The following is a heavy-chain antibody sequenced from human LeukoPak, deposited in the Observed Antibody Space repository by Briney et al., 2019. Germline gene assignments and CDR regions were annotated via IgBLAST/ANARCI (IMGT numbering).Heavy chain of an antibody. CDR1: GGSISSYY. CDR3: ARDQGTWWFDP. D-gene: IGHD3-10*01. CDR2: IYYSGST. Sequence: SETLSLTCAVSGGSISSYYWSWIRQPPGKGLEWIGYIYYSGSTNYNPSLKSRVTISVDTSKSQFSLKLSSVTAADTALYYCARDQGTWWFDPWGQGTLVTVSS. V-gene: IGHV4-59*01. J-gene: IGHJ5*02.